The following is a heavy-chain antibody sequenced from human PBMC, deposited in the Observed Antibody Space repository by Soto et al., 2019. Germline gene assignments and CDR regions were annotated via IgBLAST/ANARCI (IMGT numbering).Heavy chain of an antibody. Sequence: EVQLVETGGGLIQPGGSLRLSCAASGFTVSSNYMSWVRQAPGKGLEWVSVIYSGGSTYYADSVKGRFTISRDNSKNALYLQMNSLRAEDTAVYYCASTPLGSGSYYRDYYYGMAVWGQGTTVTVSS. CDR1: GFTVSSNY. V-gene: IGHV3-53*02. D-gene: IGHD3-10*01. CDR2: IYSGGST. J-gene: IGHJ6*02. CDR3: ASTPLGSGSYYRDYYYGMAV.